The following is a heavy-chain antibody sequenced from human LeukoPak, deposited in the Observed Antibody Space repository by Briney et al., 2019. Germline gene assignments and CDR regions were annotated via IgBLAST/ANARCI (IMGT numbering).Heavy chain of an antibody. Sequence: PSETLSLTCTVSGGSISSYYWSWIRQPPGKGLQWIGYIYYSGSTNYNPSLKSRVTISVDTSKNQFSLKLSSVTAADTAVYYCARDLGYGYGKGYYFDYWGQGTLVTVSS. D-gene: IGHD5-18*01. CDR2: IYYSGST. CDR1: GGSISSYY. J-gene: IGHJ4*02. V-gene: IGHV4-59*01. CDR3: ARDLGYGYGKGYYFDY.